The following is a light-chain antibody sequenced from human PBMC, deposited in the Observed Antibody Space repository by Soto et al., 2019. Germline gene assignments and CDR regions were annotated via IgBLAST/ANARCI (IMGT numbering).Light chain of an antibody. CDR2: KAS. Sequence: DIQMTQSPSTLSASVGDRVTITCRASQSINSWLAWYQQKPGKAPKLLIYKASNLESGVPSRFSGSGSGADFTLTISRLQPEDFATYHCQQSYSTPWTFGQGTKVDIK. V-gene: IGKV1-5*03. CDR3: QQSYSTPWT. J-gene: IGKJ1*01. CDR1: QSINSW.